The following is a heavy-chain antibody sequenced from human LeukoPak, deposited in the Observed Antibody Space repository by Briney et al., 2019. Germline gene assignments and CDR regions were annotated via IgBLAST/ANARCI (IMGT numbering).Heavy chain of an antibody. CDR3: AKDTTKRRQTPYSSSWYGGGFDY. J-gene: IGHJ4*02. V-gene: IGHV3-48*04. CDR1: GFTFHIYS. Sequence: PGGSLRLSCAGSGFTFHIYSMNWVRQAPGKGLEWVSYITSDTRTIHYADSVKGRFTISRDNSKSSMYLQMDSLRAEDTAVYYCAKDTTKRRQTPYSSSWYGGGFDYWGQGTLVTVSS. D-gene: IGHD6-13*01. CDR2: ITSDTRTI.